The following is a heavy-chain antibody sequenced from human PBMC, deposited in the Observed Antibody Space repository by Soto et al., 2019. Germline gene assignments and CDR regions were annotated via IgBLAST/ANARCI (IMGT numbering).Heavy chain of an antibody. Sequence: SVKVSCKASGGTFSSYTISWVRQAPGQGLEWMGRIIPILGIANYAQKFQGRVTITADKSTSTAYMELSSLRSEDTAVYYCASYCSSTSCYRYFDYWGQGTLVTVSS. D-gene: IGHD2-2*01. CDR1: GGTFSSYT. V-gene: IGHV1-69*02. CDR3: ASYCSSTSCYRYFDY. CDR2: IIPILGIA. J-gene: IGHJ4*02.